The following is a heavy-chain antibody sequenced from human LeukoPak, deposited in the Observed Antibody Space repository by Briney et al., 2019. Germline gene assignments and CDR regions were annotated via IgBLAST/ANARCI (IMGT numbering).Heavy chain of an antibody. CDR1: GFTFSSYS. V-gene: IGHV3-21*01. Sequence: GGSLRLSCAASGFTFSSYSMNWVRQAPGKGLEWVSSISSSSSYIYYADSVKGRFTISRDNAKNSLYLQMNSLRAEDTAVYYCARDLLPLLWFGELLSQNDAFDIWGQGTMVTVPS. CDR3: ARDLLPLLWFGELLSQNDAFDI. CDR2: ISSSSSYI. J-gene: IGHJ3*02. D-gene: IGHD3-10*01.